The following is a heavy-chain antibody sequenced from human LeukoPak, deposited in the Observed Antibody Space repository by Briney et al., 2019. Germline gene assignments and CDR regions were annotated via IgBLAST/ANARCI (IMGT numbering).Heavy chain of an antibody. V-gene: IGHV3-11*04. Sequence: GGSLRLSCAASGFTFSDYYMSWIRQAPGKGLEWVSYISSSGSTIYYADSVKGRFTISRDNAKNSLYLQMNSLRAEDTAVYYCARDSPGYCSSTSCFRLDYWGQGTLVTVSS. CDR3: ARDSPGYCSSTSCFRLDY. CDR2: ISSSGSTI. J-gene: IGHJ4*02. D-gene: IGHD2-2*01. CDR1: GFTFSDYY.